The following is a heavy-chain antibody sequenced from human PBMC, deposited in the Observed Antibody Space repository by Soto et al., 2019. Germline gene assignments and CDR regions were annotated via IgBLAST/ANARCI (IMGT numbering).Heavy chain of an antibody. CDR3: ARSIVVVTALDY. Sequence: QVQLVQSGAEEKKPGASVKVSWRASGYTFTSDTMHWVRQAPGQRLEWMGWINAGNGNTKYSQKFQGRVTITRDTSASTAYMELSSLRSEDTAVYYCARSIVVVTALDYWGQGTLVTVSS. CDR2: INAGNGNT. D-gene: IGHD2-21*02. J-gene: IGHJ4*02. V-gene: IGHV1-3*05. CDR1: GYTFTSDT.